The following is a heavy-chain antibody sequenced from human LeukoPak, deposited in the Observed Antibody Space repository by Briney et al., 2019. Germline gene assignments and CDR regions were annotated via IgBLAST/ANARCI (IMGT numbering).Heavy chain of an antibody. V-gene: IGHV1-18*04. D-gene: IGHD3-22*01. J-gene: IGHJ5*01. CDR1: GYTFNTYG. CDR2: ISPYIGET. Sequence: ASATVSCKASGYTFNTYGITWGPQAPGQGLEWMGWISPYIGETHYAQKFQDRVTMTTDTSTSTAYMDLRSLGFDDTAVYYCARDKAFLGYYDTSGYFQQWFDSWGQGTLVTVSS. CDR3: ARDKAFLGYYDTSGYFQQWFDS.